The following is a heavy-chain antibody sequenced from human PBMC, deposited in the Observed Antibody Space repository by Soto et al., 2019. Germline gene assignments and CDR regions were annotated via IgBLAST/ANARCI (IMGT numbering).Heavy chain of an antibody. D-gene: IGHD3-3*02. V-gene: IGHV3-11*06. CDR1: GFTFSDYY. Sequence: GGSLRLSCAASGFTFSDYYMTWIRQAPGKGLKWVSFISGSRNYTDYADSVKGRFTISRDNAKNSLYLEMNSLRTGDTAVYYCAKDYLGNSNAFDTWGRGTMVTVSS. CDR3: AKDYLGNSNAFDT. J-gene: IGHJ3*02. CDR2: ISGSRNYT.